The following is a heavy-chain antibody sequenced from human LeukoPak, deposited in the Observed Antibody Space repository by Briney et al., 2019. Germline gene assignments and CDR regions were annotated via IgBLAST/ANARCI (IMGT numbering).Heavy chain of an antibody. D-gene: IGHD2-2*01. CDR2: INHSGST. CDR1: GGSFSGYY. Sequence: SETLSLTCAVYGGSFSGYYWSWIRQPPGKGLEWIGEINHSGSTNYNPSLKSRVTISVDTSKNQFFLKLSSVTAADTAVYYCARGRDIVVVPAAMDSGDYWGQGTLVTVSS. V-gene: IGHV4-34*01. CDR3: ARGRDIVVVPAAMDSGDY. J-gene: IGHJ4*02.